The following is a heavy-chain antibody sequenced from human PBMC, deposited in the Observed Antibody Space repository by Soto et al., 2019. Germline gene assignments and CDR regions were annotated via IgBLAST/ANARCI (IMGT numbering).Heavy chain of an antibody. V-gene: IGHV4-4*02. CDR3: ARAGWDYSNYVLLGLDP. CDR1: GGSISSSTW. CDR2: IYQNGGT. D-gene: IGHD4-4*01. J-gene: IGHJ5*02. Sequence: PSETLSLTCAVSGGSISSSTWWSWVRQPPGKGLEWIGEIYQNGGTNYSPSLRSRVTLSVDKSKNQFSLRLNSVTAADTAVYYCARAGWDYSNYVLLGLDPWGQGTLVTVSS.